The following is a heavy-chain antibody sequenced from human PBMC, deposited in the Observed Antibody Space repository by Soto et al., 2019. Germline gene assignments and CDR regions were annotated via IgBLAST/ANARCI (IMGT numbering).Heavy chain of an antibody. J-gene: IGHJ5*02. V-gene: IGHV3-30*18. D-gene: IGHD2-21*01. Sequence: RGSRRLSSAAYGFTFSIFGMHWVSQAPGKGLEWVAFISSDGNDKYYGDYVRGRFTISRDNAKNSLYLQINSPEPEDAAVCYCAKDRETVSYWFDPWGQGTLVTVSS. CDR1: GFTFSIFG. CDR3: AKDRETVSYWFDP. CDR2: ISSDGNDK.